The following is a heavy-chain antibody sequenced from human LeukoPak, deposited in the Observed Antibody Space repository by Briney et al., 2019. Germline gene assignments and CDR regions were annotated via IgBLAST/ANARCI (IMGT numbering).Heavy chain of an antibody. CDR2: IYPGDSAT. J-gene: IGHJ4*02. CDR1: GYSFTSYW. D-gene: IGHD6-19*01. Sequence: GESLKISCKGSGYSFTSYWIGWVRQMPGKGLEWMGIIYPGDSATRYSPSFQGQVTISADKSISTAYLQWSSLKASDTAMYYCARHIAVAGHPFDYWGQGTLVTVSS. V-gene: IGHV5-51*01. CDR3: ARHIAVAGHPFDY.